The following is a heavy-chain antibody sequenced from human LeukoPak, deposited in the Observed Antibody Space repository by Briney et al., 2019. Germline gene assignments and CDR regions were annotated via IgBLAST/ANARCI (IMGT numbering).Heavy chain of an antibody. V-gene: IGHV3-21*01. CDR2: ISRSSNYI. D-gene: IGHD5-24*01. J-gene: IGHJ4*02. CDR1: GFTFSSYS. Sequence: PGGSLRLSCAASGFTFSSYSMNWVRQAPGKGLEWDSSISRSSNYIYYADSVKGRFTISRHNAKNSLYLQINSLRAEDTSVYYRARGENNYGYYYFDYWGQGTLVTVSS. CDR3: ARGENNYGYYYFDY.